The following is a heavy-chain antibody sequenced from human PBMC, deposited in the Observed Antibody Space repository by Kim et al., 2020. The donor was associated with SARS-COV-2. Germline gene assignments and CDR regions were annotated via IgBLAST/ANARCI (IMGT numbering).Heavy chain of an antibody. CDR3: ARGGWNYYFDY. J-gene: IGHJ4*02. CDR1: GGSISSYY. V-gene: IGHV4-59*01. D-gene: IGHD6-19*01. Sequence: SETLSLTCTVSGGSISSYYWSWIRQPPGKGLEWIGYIYYSGNTNYNPSLKSRVTISVDTSKNQFSLKLSSVTAADTAVYYCARGGWNYYFDYWGQGTLVTVSS. CDR2: IYYSGNT.